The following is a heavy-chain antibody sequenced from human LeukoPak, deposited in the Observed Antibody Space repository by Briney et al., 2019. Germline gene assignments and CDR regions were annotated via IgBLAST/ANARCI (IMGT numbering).Heavy chain of an antibody. D-gene: IGHD2-2*01. V-gene: IGHV4-4*07. CDR3: ARAVVVAAADYFDY. CDR1: GGSISSYY. J-gene: IGHJ4*02. CDR2: FYTSGST. Sequence: SETLSLTCTVSGGSISSYYWSWIRQPPGKGLEWIGRFYTSGSTNYNPSLKSRVTMSVDTSKNQFSLKLSSVTAADTAVYYCARAVVVAAADYFDYWGQGTLVTVSS.